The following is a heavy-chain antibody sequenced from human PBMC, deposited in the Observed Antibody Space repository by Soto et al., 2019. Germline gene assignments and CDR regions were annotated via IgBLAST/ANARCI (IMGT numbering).Heavy chain of an antibody. CDR1: GYTFFDYG. V-gene: IGHV1-18*01. Sequence: QVQLVQSGAEVKKPGASVKVSCKASGYTFFDYGVSWVRQAPGQGLEWMAWISVKNGDTNYAQKFQGRVTMTTDTATNTAHMEVRSLRSDDPAVYYGARGVPEREYYADYMDVSGTGTTVTVSS. J-gene: IGHJ6*03. CDR2: ISVKNGDT. D-gene: IGHD1-26*01. CDR3: ARGVPEREYYADYMDV.